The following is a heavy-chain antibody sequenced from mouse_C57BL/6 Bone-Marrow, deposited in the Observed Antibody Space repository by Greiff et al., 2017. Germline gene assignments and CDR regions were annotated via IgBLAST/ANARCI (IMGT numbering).Heavy chain of an antibody. D-gene: IGHD2-3*01. CDR1: GFNIKDDY. J-gene: IGHJ2*01. V-gene: IGHV14-4*01. CDR2: IYPEIGDT. Sequence: VQLKQSGAELVRPGASVKLSCTASGFNIKDDYIHWVKQRPEQGLEWIGWIYPEIGDTEYASKFQGKATITSDTSSNTAYLQLSSLTSEDTAVYYCSSFDGNYFDFWGQGTPLTVAS. CDR3: SSFDGNYFDF.